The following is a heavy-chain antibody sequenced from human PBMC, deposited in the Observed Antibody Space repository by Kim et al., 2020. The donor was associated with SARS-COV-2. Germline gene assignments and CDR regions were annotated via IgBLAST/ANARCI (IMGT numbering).Heavy chain of an antibody. CDR3: ARGSGAAGAHYFDY. Sequence: SETLSLTCTVSGGSVSSGSYYWSWIRQPPGKGLEWIGYIYYSGSTNYNPSLKSRVTISVDTSKNQFSLKLSSVTAADTAVYYCARGSGAAGAHYFDYWGQGTLVTVSS. V-gene: IGHV4-61*01. J-gene: IGHJ4*02. CDR2: IYYSGST. D-gene: IGHD3-10*01. CDR1: GGSVSSGSYY.